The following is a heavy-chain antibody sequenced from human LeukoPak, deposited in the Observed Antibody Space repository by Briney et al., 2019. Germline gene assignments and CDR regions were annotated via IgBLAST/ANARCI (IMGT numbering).Heavy chain of an antibody. CDR1: GGSFSGYY. J-gene: IGHJ6*02. CDR2: TNHSGST. V-gene: IGHV4-34*01. Sequence: SETLSLTCAVYGGSFSGYYWSWIRQPPGKGLEWIGETNHSGSTNYNPSLKSRVTISVDTSKNQFSLKLSSVTAADTAVYYCARGYCSGGSCYSRGRYYYYGMDVWGQGTTVTVSS. CDR3: ARGYCSGGSCYSRGRYYYYGMDV. D-gene: IGHD2-15*01.